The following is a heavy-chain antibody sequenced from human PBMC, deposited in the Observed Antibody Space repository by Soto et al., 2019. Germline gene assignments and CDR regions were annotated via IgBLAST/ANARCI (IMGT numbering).Heavy chain of an antibody. J-gene: IGHJ4*02. CDR2: ISYDGSNK. V-gene: IGHV3-30*18. CDR3: AKAAGSGYYYLFDY. D-gene: IGHD3-22*01. CDR1: GFTFSSYV. Sequence: GGSLILSCAASGFTFSSYVMHWVRPAPGKGLEWVAVISYDGSNKYYADSVKGRSTISRDNSKNTLYLQMNSLRAEDTAVYYCAKAAGSGYYYLFDYWGQGTLVTVSS.